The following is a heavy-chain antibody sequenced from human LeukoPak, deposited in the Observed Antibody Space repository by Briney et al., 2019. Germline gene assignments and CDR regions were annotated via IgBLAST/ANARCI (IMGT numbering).Heavy chain of an antibody. D-gene: IGHD4-17*01. CDR3: ARRVTVTTDYFDY. J-gene: IGHJ4*02. V-gene: IGHV4-38-2*01. CDR1: GHSLSSDYY. Sequence: SETLSLTCAVSGHSLSSDYYWGWIRQPPGKGLEYIGSIYHRGSIYYNPSLKSRVTISVDTSKNQFSLKLSSVTAADTAVYFCARRVTVTTDYFDYWGQGTLVTVSS. CDR2: IYHRGSI.